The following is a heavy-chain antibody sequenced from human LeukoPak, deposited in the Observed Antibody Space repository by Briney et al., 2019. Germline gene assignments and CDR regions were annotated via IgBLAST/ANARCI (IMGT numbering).Heavy chain of an antibody. V-gene: IGHV3-43D*03. CDR2: ISWDSRSA. CDR3: ARDSQDCSASTCYFDY. J-gene: IGHJ4*02. Sequence: GGSLRLSCAASGFTFDDYAKHWVRQSPGKGLQWVSFISWDSRSAYYADSVEGRFTISRDNNKKSVFLQMNSLSAEDTAFYYCARDSQDCSASTCYFDYWGQGTLVTVSA. D-gene: IGHD2-15*01. CDR1: GFTFDDYA.